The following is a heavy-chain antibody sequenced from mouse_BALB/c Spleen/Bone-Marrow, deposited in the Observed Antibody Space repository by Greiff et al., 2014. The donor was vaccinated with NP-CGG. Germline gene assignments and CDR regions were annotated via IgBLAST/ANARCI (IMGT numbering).Heavy chain of an antibody. J-gene: IGHJ1*01. CDR2: IRSKSNNYAT. V-gene: IGHV10-1*02. CDR1: EFTFNTYA. CDR3: VTSTYFDV. Sequence: DVKLVESGGGLVQPKGSLKLSCAASEFTFNTYAMNWVRQAPGKGLEWVARIRSKSNNYATYYADSVKDRFTISRDDSQSLLYLQINNLKTEDTAMYYCVTSTYFDVWGAGTTVTVSS. D-gene: IGHD6-1*01.